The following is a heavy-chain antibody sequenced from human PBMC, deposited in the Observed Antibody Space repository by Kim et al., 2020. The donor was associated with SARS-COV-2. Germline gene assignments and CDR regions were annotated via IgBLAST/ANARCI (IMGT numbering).Heavy chain of an antibody. D-gene: IGHD1-1*01. J-gene: IGHJ6*02. CDR3: ARVVYTTVAFYYGLDV. V-gene: IGHV1-18*04. CDR2: INCYSGNT. Sequence: ASVKVSCKASGYSFTSFGVSWVRQAPGQGPEWMGWINCYSGNTKYAPKFQDRVTMTTDTSTRTAYMELRSLRSDDTAVYFCARVVYTTVAFYYGLDVWGQGNTVPVSS. CDR1: GYSFTSFG.